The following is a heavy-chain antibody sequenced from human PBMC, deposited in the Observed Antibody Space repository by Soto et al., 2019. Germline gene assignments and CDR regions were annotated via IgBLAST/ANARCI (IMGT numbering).Heavy chain of an antibody. CDR1: GFTFSSYG. Sequence: QVQLVESGGGVVQPGRSLRLSCAASGFTFSSYGMHWVRQAPGKGLEWVAVIWYDGSNKYYADSVKGRFTISRDNSKNPRYLQMNSLRAEDTAVYYCARERGGNVGYWGQGTLVTVSS. D-gene: IGHD1-26*01. V-gene: IGHV3-33*01. CDR2: IWYDGSNK. J-gene: IGHJ4*02. CDR3: ARERGGNVGY.